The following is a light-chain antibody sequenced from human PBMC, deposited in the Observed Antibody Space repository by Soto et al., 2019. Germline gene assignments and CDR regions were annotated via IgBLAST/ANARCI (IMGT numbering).Light chain of an antibody. CDR1: SSDVGGYNY. CDR3: CSYSICSTADGV. CDR2: DVS. Sequence: QSALTQPASVSGSPGQSVTISCTGTSSDVGGYNYVYWYQQHPGKAPKLMIYDVSNQPSGVSNRFSGFKAGNTAALTISGLQAEDEDDEDCCSYSICSTADGVFGGGTKVTVL. V-gene: IGLV2-14*01. J-gene: IGLJ2*01.